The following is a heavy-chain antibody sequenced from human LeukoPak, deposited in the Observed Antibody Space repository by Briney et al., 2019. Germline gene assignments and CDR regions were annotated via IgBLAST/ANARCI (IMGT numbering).Heavy chain of an antibody. CDR3: AKASYCSGGSCYLVDY. V-gene: IGHV3-23*01. CDR1: GFTFSSYW. Sequence: GGSLRLSCAASGFTFSSYWMHWVRQAPGKGPVWVSAISGSGGSTYYADSVKGRFTISRDNSKNTLYLQMNSLRAEDTAVYYCAKASYCSGGSCYLVDYWGQGTLVTVSS. CDR2: ISGSGGST. D-gene: IGHD2-15*01. J-gene: IGHJ4*02.